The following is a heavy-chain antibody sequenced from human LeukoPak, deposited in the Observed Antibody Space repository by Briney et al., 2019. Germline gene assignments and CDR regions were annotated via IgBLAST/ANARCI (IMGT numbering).Heavy chain of an antibody. D-gene: IGHD3-3*01. J-gene: IGHJ4*02. Sequence: ASVKVSCKASGYTFNIFGITWVRQAPGQGLEWMGWISAYNGNTNYAQKFQDRLTMTTDTSTSTAYMELMSLTSDDTAVYYCARDSGFDNLWSGYYTGVWGQGTLVTVSS. CDR3: ARDSGFDNLWSGYYTGV. V-gene: IGHV1-18*01. CDR2: ISAYNGNT. CDR1: GYTFNIFG.